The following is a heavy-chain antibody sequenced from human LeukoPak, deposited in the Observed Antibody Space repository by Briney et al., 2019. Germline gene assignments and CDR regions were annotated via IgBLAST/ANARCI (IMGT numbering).Heavy chain of an antibody. Sequence: GGSLRLSCAASGFTFSNAWMSWVRQAPGKELEWVGRFKSKTDAGTVDYAAPVKGRFTISRDDSRNTLYLEMSSLKTDDTAVYYCAAGLGTTDFDSWGQGTLVTVSS. J-gene: IGHJ4*02. CDR3: AAGLGTTDFDS. V-gene: IGHV3-15*01. CDR2: FKSKTDAGTV. D-gene: IGHD7-27*01. CDR1: GFTFSNAW.